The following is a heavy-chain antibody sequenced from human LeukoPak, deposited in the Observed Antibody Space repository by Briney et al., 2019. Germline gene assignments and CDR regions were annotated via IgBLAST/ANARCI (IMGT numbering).Heavy chain of an antibody. J-gene: IGHJ4*02. Sequence: PGRSLRLSCAASGFTFSSYAMSWVRQAPGKGLEWVSAISGSGSSTYYAGSVKGRFTTSRDNSKRTLYLQMNSLRVEDTAVYYCAPLAANIFDYWGQGTLVTASS. D-gene: IGHD6-25*01. V-gene: IGHV3-23*01. CDR1: GFTFSSYA. CDR3: APLAANIFDY. CDR2: ISGSGSST.